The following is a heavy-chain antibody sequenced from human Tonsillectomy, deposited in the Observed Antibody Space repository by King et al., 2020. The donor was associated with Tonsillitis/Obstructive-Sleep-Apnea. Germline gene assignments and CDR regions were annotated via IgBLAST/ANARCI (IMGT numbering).Heavy chain of an antibody. V-gene: IGHV3-30*01. Sequence: VQLVESGGGVGQPGRSLRLSCAASGFTFNSYAMHWVRQAPGKGLEWVAVISYDGSHKYYADSVKGRFTISRDNSKNTLHLQMNSLRAEDTAVYYCARDQGVVVDASFFDHWGQGTLVTVSS. CDR1: GFTFNSYA. D-gene: IGHD2-15*01. CDR2: ISYDGSHK. J-gene: IGHJ4*02. CDR3: ARDQGVVVDASFFDH.